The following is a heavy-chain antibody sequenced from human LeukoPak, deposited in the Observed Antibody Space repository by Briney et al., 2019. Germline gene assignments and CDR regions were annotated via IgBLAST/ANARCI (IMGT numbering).Heavy chain of an antibody. D-gene: IGHD3-22*01. CDR3: AKARRTNYYDSSGYYDY. CDR1: GFSFSYYA. Sequence: TGGSLRLSCAASGFSFSYYAMSWVRQAPGKGLEWVSAISGSGGSTYYADSVKGRFTISRDNSKNTLYLQMNSLRAEDTAVYYCAKARRTNYYDSSGYYDYWGEGTLVTVSS. CDR2: ISGSGGST. V-gene: IGHV3-23*01. J-gene: IGHJ4*02.